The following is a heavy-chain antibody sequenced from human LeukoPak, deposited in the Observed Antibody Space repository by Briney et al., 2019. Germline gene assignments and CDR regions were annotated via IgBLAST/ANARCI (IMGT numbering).Heavy chain of an antibody. J-gene: IGHJ6*03. D-gene: IGHD2-15*01. CDR2: INHSG. Sequence: SETLSLTCAVYGGTFSGYYWSWIRQPPGKGLEWIGEINHSGNYNPSLKSRVTISVDTSKNQFSLKLSSVTAADTAVYFCARSGSPSTTRRGKEGLPPYMDVWGKGTTVTVSS. CDR1: GGTFSGYY. CDR3: ARSGSPSTTRRGKEGLPPYMDV. V-gene: IGHV4-34*01.